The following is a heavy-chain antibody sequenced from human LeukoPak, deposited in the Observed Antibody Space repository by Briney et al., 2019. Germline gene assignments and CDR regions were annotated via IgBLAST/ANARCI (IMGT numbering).Heavy chain of an antibody. V-gene: IGHV4-30-2*01. CDR1: GGSISSGGYS. J-gene: IGHJ3*02. CDR3: ARDFEGVATSKPTHDAFDI. Sequence: SQTLSLTCAVSGGSISSGGYSWSWIRQPPGKGLEWIGYIYHSGSTYYNPSLKSRVTISVDTSKNQFSLKLSSVTAADTAVYYCARDFEGVATSKPTHDAFDIWGQGTMVTVSS. D-gene: IGHD5-12*01. CDR2: IYHSGST.